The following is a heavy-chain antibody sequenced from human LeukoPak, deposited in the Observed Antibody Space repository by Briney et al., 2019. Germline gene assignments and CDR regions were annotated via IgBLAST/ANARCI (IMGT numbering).Heavy chain of an antibody. CDR2: IIPIFGTA. CDR3: ARDWWELARIPHAFDI. CDR1: GGSFSRYA. Sequence: ASVKVSFQASGGSFSRYAISWVRQTPGQGMEWMGGIIPIFGTANYAQKFQGRVTITADESTSTSYMKLSSLRSEDTAVYYCARDWWELARIPHAFDIWGQGTMVTVSS. J-gene: IGHJ3*02. D-gene: IGHD1-26*01. V-gene: IGHV1-69*13.